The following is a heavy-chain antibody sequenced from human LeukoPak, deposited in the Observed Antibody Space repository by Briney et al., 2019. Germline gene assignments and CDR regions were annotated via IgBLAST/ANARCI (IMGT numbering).Heavy chain of an antibody. CDR3: ARLRYSGSSLGAFDY. J-gene: IGHJ4*02. V-gene: IGHV4-38-2*01. D-gene: IGHD1-26*01. CDR1: GYSLSNGFY. Sequence: ASETLSLTCAVSGYSLSNGFYWGWIRQPPGKGLEWIGSIFHTGNTYYNPSLKIRLTISVDTSKNQFSLQLRSVTAADTAVYYCARLRYSGSSLGAFDYWGQGTLVTVSS. CDR2: IFHTGNT.